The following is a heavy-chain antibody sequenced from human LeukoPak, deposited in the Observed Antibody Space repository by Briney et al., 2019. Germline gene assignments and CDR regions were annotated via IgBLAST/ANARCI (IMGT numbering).Heavy chain of an antibody. CDR2: MNPNSGNT. CDR3: ARDSGTTGEVKFDP. CDR1: GCTFTSYD. Sequence: ASVKVSCKASGCTFTSYDVNWVRQATGQGLEWMGWMNPNSGNTGYAQKFQGRVTMTRNTSISTAYMELSSLRSEDTAVYYCARDSGTTGEVKFDPWGQGTLVTVSS. J-gene: IGHJ5*02. V-gene: IGHV1-8*01. D-gene: IGHD3-10*01.